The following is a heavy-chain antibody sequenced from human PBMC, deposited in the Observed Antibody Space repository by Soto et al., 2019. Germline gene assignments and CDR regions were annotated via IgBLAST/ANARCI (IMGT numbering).Heavy chain of an antibody. CDR1: GYTFTSYY. V-gene: IGHV1-46*01. D-gene: IGHD2-2*01. CDR3: AREAVVVPAAIDNDAFDI. CDR2: INPSGGST. J-gene: IGHJ3*02. Sequence: ASVKVSCKASGYTFTSYYMHWVRQAPGQGLEWMGIINPSGGSTSYARKFQGRVTMTRDTSTSTAYMELSSLRSEDTAVYYCAREAVVVPAAIDNDAFDIWGQGTMVTVSS.